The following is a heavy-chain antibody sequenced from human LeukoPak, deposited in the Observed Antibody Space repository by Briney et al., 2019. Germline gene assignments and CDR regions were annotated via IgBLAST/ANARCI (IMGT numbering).Heavy chain of an antibody. V-gene: IGHV3-23*01. CDR1: GFTFSSYA. Sequence: GGSLRLSCAASGFTFSSYAMSWVRQAPGKGLEWVSVIRVGGGGTTYADSVKGRFTISRDNSKNTLYLQMNSLRAEDTAVYYCAGTSSWYYFKYWGQGTLVTVSS. J-gene: IGHJ4*02. CDR3: AGTSSWYYFKY. CDR2: IRVGGGGT. D-gene: IGHD6-19*01.